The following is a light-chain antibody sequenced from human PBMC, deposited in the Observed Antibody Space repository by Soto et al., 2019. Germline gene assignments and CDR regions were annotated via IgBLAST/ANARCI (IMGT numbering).Light chain of an antibody. Sequence: EVVMTQSPATLSVSPGERATLSCRASQTVGKNYLAWYQQKPGQAPRLLIYGISARATGIPARFSGSGSGTEFTLTINSLQSEDFAVYYCQQYTNWPITFGQGTRLEF. CDR1: QTVGKN. J-gene: IGKJ5*01. CDR3: QQYTNWPIT. CDR2: GIS. V-gene: IGKV3-15*01.